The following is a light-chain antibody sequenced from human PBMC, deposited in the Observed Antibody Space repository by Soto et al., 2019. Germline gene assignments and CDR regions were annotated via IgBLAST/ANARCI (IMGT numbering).Light chain of an antibody. CDR2: DAS. J-gene: IGKJ4*01. Sequence: HMTQAPSTLSATVRKKVTNTFPASQSISSWLAWYQQKPGKAPKLLIYDASSLESGVPSRFSGSGSGTEFTLTISSLQPDDFATYYCQQYNSYLTFGGGTKVDIK. CDR1: QSISSW. V-gene: IGKV1-5*01. CDR3: QQYNSYLT.